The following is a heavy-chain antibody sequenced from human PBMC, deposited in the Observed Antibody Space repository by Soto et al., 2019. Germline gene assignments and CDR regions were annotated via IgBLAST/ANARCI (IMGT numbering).Heavy chain of an antibody. D-gene: IGHD3-10*01. V-gene: IGHV4-30-4*01. CDR1: GDSINSGDYY. Sequence: QVQLQESGPRLVKPLQTLSLTCTVSGDSINSGDYYWSWIRQPPGRGLEWVGYSFYSGITDYNPSLKSRMTISMDTSKNQFSLRLNSVTAADTAVYFCARWSGVGVAGMDVWGQGITVSVSS. CDR2: SFYSGIT. CDR3: ARWSGVGVAGMDV. J-gene: IGHJ6*02.